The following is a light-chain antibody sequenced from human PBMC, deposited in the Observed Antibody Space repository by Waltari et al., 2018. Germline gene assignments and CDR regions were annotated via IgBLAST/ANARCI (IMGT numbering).Light chain of an antibody. CDR2: SNE. CDR1: SSNIGSNS. J-gene: IGLJ3*02. Sequence: QSVLTQPPSASGTPGQRVTISCSGSSSNIGSNSVNWYQKFPGTAPKLLMYSNERRPSGVPDRISGSKSGTSASLAISGLQSEDEADDYCASWDDTLNGPVFGGGTKVTVL. V-gene: IGLV1-44*01. CDR3: ASWDDTLNGPV.